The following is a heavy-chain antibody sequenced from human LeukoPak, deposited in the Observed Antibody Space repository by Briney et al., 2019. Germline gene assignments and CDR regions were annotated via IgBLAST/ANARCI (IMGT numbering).Heavy chain of an antibody. D-gene: IGHD5-18*01. Sequence: ASVKVSCKASGGTFSSYAISWVRQAPGQGLEWMGRIIPILGIANYAQKFQGRVTITADKSTSTAYMELSSLRSEDTAVYYCARDGAPSFSYGYHFDAFDIWGQGTMVTVSS. CDR1: GGTFSSYA. V-gene: IGHV1-69*04. CDR3: ARDGAPSFSYGYHFDAFDI. J-gene: IGHJ3*02. CDR2: IIPILGIA.